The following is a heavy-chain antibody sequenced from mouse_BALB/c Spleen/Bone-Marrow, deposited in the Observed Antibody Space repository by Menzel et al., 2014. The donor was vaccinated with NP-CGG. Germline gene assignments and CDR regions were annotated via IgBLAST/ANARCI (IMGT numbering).Heavy chain of an antibody. V-gene: IGHV5-4*02. Sequence: EGKLVESGGGLVKPGGSLKLSCAASGFTFSDYYMYWVRQTPEKRLEWVATISDGGSYTYYPDSLKGRFTISRDNAKNNLFLQLSSLKSEDTAMYYCAREVSMDYWGQGTSVTVSS. J-gene: IGHJ4*01. CDR2: ISDGGSYT. CDR1: GFTFSDYY. CDR3: AREVSMDY.